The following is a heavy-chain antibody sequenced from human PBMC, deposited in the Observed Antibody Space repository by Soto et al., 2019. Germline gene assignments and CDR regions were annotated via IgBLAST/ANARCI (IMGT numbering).Heavy chain of an antibody. D-gene: IGHD5-18*01. V-gene: IGHV3-21*01. J-gene: IGHJ4*02. CDR1: GFTFSSYS. Sequence: XGSLKLSYSASGFTFSSYSMNWVRQAPGKGLEWVSSISSSSSYIYYADSVKGRFTISRDNAKNSLYLQMNSLRAEDTAVYYCARVGESYGFPFDYSGQGTLVTVSS. CDR2: ISSSSSYI. CDR3: ARVGESYGFPFDY.